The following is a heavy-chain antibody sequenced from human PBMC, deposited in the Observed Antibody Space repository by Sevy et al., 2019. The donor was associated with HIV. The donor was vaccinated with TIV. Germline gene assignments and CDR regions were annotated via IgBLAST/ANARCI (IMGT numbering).Heavy chain of an antibody. D-gene: IGHD3-10*01. CDR1: GFTFSSYA. CDR2: ISYDGSNK. CDR3: AASPYFHGSGSYFDY. Sequence: GGSLRLSCAASGFTFSSYAMHWVRQAPGKGLDWVAVISYDGSNKYHADSVKGRFTISRDNSKNTLYLQMNSLRAEDTAVIYCAASPYFHGSGSYFDYWGPGTLVTVSS. J-gene: IGHJ4*02. V-gene: IGHV3-30-3*01.